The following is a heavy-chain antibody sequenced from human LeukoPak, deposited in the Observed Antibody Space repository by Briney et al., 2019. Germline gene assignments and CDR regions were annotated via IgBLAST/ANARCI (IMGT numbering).Heavy chain of an antibody. CDR3: ARLTAMVTGYFDY. CDR1: GFTFSSYA. Sequence: GGSLRLSCAASGFTFSSYAMHWVRQAPGKGLEYVSAISGNGGSTYYANSVKDRFTISRDNSKNTLYLQMGSLRAEDMAVYYCARLTAMVTGYFDYWGQGTLVTVSS. J-gene: IGHJ4*02. V-gene: IGHV3-64*01. CDR2: ISGNGGST. D-gene: IGHD5-18*01.